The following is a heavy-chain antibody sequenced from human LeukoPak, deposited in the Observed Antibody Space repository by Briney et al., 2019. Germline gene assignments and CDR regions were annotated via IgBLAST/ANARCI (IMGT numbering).Heavy chain of an antibody. D-gene: IGHD5-12*01. V-gene: IGHV4-34*01. CDR3: ASGSSSGYDMGY. Sequence: SENLSLNCAVYGGSFSGYYWSWIRQPPGKGLEWIGEINHSGSTNYNPTLKSRVIISVDTSKNQFSLKLSSVTAADTAVYYCASGSSSGYDMGYWGQGTLVTVSS. CDR2: INHSGST. CDR1: GGSFSGYY. J-gene: IGHJ4*02.